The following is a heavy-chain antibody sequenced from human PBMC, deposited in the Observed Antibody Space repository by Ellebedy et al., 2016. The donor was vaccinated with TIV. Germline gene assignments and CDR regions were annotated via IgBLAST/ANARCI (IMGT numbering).Heavy chain of an antibody. J-gene: IGHJ4*02. CDR2: IYDSGST. D-gene: IGHD5-18*01. V-gene: IGHV4-59*01. CDR3: AGTSTAIPEFDY. Sequence: SETLSLTCTVTGASISSYYWSWIRQPPGKGLEWIGYIYDSGSTQYNPSLRGRVAISLDTSQDQFSLRLNSVTAADTGIYYCAGTSTAIPEFDYWGQGTLVTVSS. CDR1: GASISSYY.